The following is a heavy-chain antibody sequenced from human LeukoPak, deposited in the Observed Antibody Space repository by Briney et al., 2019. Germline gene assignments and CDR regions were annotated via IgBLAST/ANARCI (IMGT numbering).Heavy chain of an antibody. CDR2: IYYSGST. V-gene: IGHV4-59*01. D-gene: IGHD2-21*02. CDR1: GGSIRSYY. Sequence: SETLSLTCTVSGGSIRSYYWSWIRQPPGEGLEWIGYIYYSGSTNYNPSLKSRVTISVDTSKNQFSLKLSSVTAADTAVYYCARLDDSWFDPWGQGTLVTVSS. J-gene: IGHJ5*02. CDR3: ARLDDSWFDP.